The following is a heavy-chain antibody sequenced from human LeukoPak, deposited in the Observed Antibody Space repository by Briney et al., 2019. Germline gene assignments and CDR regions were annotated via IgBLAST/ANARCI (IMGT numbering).Heavy chain of an antibody. Sequence: ETLSLTCTVSGFSITTGYYWAWIRQPPGKGLEWVSVIYSGGNTYYADSVKGRFAISRDYSRNTVYLQMNSLRAEDTAVYYCAKDLHGYLFDYWGQGTLVTVSS. CDR1: GFSITTGYY. V-gene: IGHV3-53*01. D-gene: IGHD2-15*01. CDR2: IYSGGNT. J-gene: IGHJ4*02. CDR3: AKDLHGYLFDY.